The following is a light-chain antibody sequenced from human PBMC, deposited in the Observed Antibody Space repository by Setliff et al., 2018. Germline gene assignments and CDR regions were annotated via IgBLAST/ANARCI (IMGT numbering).Light chain of an antibody. CDR3: TSYTTSDSVG. Sequence: QSALAQPPSASGSPGQSVTISCAGTSIDLSGYTYVFWYQQHPGKAPKLMIYDVTDRPSGISNRFSGSKSGNTASLTISGLQAEDEADYYCTSYTTSDSVGFGTGTKGTV. CDR2: DVT. V-gene: IGLV2-14*03. J-gene: IGLJ1*01. CDR1: SIDLSGYTY.